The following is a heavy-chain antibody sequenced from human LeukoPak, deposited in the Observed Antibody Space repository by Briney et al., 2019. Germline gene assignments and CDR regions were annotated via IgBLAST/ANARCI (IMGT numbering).Heavy chain of an antibody. D-gene: IGHD3-22*01. CDR3: ARAMGPHYYESSVNY. CDR2: IIPMFGTA. Sequence: ASVKVSCKASGSTFSSYAISWVRQAPGQGLEWMGRIIPMFGTADYAQKFQGRVTITADESTTTAYMELSSLRSEDTAIYYCARAMGPHYYESSVNYWGQGTLVTVSS. CDR1: GSTFSSYA. V-gene: IGHV1-69*13. J-gene: IGHJ4*02.